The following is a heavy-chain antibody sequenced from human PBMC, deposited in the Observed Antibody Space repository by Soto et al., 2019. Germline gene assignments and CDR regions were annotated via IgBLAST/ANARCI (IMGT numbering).Heavy chain of an antibody. CDR3: AKEKRSYGDYRNSFDY. D-gene: IGHD4-17*01. CDR2: ISGSGGST. Sequence: PGGSLRLSCAASGFTFSIYGMSWVRQAPGKGLEWVSAISGSGGSTYYADSVKGRFNISRDNSKNTLYLQMNSLRAEDTAVYYCAKEKRSYGDYRNSFDYWGQGTLVTVSS. V-gene: IGHV3-23*01. J-gene: IGHJ4*02. CDR1: GFTFSIYG.